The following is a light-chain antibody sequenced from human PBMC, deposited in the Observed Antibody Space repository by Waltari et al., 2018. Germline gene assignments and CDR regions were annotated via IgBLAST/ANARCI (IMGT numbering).Light chain of an antibody. CDR3: QTWGTDIRV. Sequence: QLVLTQSSSASASLGASVKLTCTLSSGHSTYAIAWHQQRPGQRPRCLMKFNSDGSYTKGIVIPYRFSGSSSGSARYLTITSLQSDDEADYHCQTWGTDIRVFGGGTKVTVL. CDR2: FNSDGSY. V-gene: IGLV4-69*01. J-gene: IGLJ3*02. CDR1: SGHSTYA.